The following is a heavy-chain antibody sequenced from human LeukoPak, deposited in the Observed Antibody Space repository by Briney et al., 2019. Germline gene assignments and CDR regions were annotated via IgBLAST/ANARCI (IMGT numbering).Heavy chain of an antibody. Sequence: PGRSLRLSCAASGFTFSSYCMSWVRQAPGKGLEWVSGIGISGGITYYADSVKGRFTISRDNSKNTLYLQMNSLRAEDTAFYYCAKDHGSGSYYNLPDYWGQGTLVTVSS. CDR3: AKDHGSGSYYNLPDY. CDR2: IGISGGIT. V-gene: IGHV3-23*01. D-gene: IGHD3-10*01. J-gene: IGHJ4*02. CDR1: GFTFSSYC.